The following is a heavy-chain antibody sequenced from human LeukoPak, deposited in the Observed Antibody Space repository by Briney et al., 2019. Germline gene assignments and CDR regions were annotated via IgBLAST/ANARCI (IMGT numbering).Heavy chain of an antibody. CDR3: ARDRTIAAAGTPADY. J-gene: IGHJ4*02. CDR1: GFTFDDYA. CDR2: ISWNSGSI. D-gene: IGHD6-13*01. V-gene: IGHV3-9*01. Sequence: PGGSLRLSCAASGFTFDDYAMHWVRQAPGKGLEWVSGISWNSGSIGYADSVKGRFTISRDNSKNTLYLQMNSLRAEDTAIYYCARDRTIAAAGTPADYWGQGTLVTVSS.